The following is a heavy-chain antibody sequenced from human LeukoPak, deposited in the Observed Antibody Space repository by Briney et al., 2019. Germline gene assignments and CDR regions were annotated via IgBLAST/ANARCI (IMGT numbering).Heavy chain of an antibody. V-gene: IGHV3-30*04. D-gene: IGHD5-24*01. CDR3: ARAEMATIPWLDY. Sequence: GGSLRLSCAASGFTFSSYAMHWVRQAPGKGLEWVAVISYDGSNKYYADSVKGRFTISRDNSKNTLYPQMNSLRAEDTAVYYCARAEMATIPWLDYWGQGTLVTVSS. CDR1: GFTFSSYA. CDR2: ISYDGSNK. J-gene: IGHJ4*02.